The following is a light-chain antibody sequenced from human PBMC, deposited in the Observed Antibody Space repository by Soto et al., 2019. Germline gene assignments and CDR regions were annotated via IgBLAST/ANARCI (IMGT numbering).Light chain of an antibody. V-gene: IGKV3-20*01. Sequence: EIVLTQSPGTLSLSPGERATLSCRASQSVNKNYLAWYQQKPGQAPRLLIYGASSRATGIPDRFSGSGSGIDFTLTISRLEPEDFAVYYCHQYGSSPWTFGQGAKVEIK. CDR3: HQYGSSPWT. J-gene: IGKJ1*01. CDR2: GAS. CDR1: QSVNKNY.